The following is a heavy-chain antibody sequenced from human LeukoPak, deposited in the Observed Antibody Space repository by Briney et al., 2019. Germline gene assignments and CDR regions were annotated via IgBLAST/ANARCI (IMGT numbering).Heavy chain of an antibody. J-gene: IGHJ4*02. D-gene: IGHD6-13*01. CDR2: VYTGDSDT. CDR1: GYRFTSYW. Sequence: GESLKISCKGSGYRFTSYWIGWVRQMPGKGLEWMGIVYTGDSDTTYSPTFQGQVTISVDKFISTAYLQWSSLTASDTATYYCARRDSSNWDFDYWGQGILVTVSS. V-gene: IGHV5-51*01. CDR3: ARRDSSNWDFDY.